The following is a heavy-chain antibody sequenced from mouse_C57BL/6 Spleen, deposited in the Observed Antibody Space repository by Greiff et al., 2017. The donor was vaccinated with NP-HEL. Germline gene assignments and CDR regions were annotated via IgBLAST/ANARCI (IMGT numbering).Heavy chain of an antibody. CDR3: ARGSGNPYYFDY. J-gene: IGHJ2*01. V-gene: IGHV3-6*01. CDR2: ISYDGSN. CDR1: GYSITSGYY. Sequence: ESGPGLVKPSQSLSLTCSVTGYSITSGYYWNWIRQFPGNKLEWMGYISYDGSNNYNPSLKNRISITRDTSKNQFFLKLNSVTTEDTATYYCARGSGNPYYFDYWGQGTTLTVSS. D-gene: IGHD3-1*01.